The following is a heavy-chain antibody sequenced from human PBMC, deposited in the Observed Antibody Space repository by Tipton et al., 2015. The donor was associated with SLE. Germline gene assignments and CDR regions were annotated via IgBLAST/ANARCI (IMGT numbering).Heavy chain of an antibody. CDR3: ARDNGGSYYDPTP. V-gene: IGHV4-39*07. J-gene: IGHJ5*02. Sequence: WVRQPPGKGLEWIGSIYYSGSTYYNPSLKSRVTISVDTSKNQFSLKLSSVTAADTAVYYCARDNGGSYYDPTPWGQGTLVTVSS. D-gene: IGHD1-26*01. CDR2: IYYSGST.